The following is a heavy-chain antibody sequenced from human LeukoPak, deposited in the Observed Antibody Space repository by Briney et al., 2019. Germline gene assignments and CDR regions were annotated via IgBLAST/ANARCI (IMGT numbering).Heavy chain of an antibody. D-gene: IGHD3-22*01. J-gene: IGHJ4*02. Sequence: ASVKVSCKASGYTFTSYYMHWVRQAPGQGLEWMGMINPSGGSTSYAQKFQGRVTMTEDTSTDTAYMELSSLRSEDTAVYYCAAGLTYYYDSSGYFPFDYWGQGTLVTVSS. CDR3: AAGLTYYYDSSGYFPFDY. CDR2: INPSGGST. V-gene: IGHV1-46*01. CDR1: GYTFTSYY.